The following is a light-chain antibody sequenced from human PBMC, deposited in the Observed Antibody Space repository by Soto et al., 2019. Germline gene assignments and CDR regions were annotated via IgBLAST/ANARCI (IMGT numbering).Light chain of an antibody. CDR1: SSNIGSSY. J-gene: IGLJ3*02. CDR2: KNN. Sequence: QSVLTQPPSTSGTPGQRVTISCSGSSSNIGSSYVYWYQQLPGTAPKLLIYKNNARPSGVPDRFSGSKSGTSASLAISGPRSEDEADYYCAAWDDSLRGGVFGGGTKLTVL. V-gene: IGLV1-47*01. CDR3: AAWDDSLRGGV.